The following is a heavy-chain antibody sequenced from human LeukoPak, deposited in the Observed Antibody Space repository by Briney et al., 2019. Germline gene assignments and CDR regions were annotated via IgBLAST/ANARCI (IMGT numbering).Heavy chain of an antibody. V-gene: IGHV3-11*04. CDR1: GFTSRFSFSDYY. CDR3: VMTAGRAAATDH. CDR2: ISNSVNTI. Sequence: GGSLRLSCAASGFTSRFSFSDYYMSWIRQAPGKGLEWLSFISNSVNTIHYADSVIGRFTISRDNAKNSLYLQMNSLGVDDTATYYCVMTAGRAAATDHWGQGALVTVSS. J-gene: IGHJ1*01.